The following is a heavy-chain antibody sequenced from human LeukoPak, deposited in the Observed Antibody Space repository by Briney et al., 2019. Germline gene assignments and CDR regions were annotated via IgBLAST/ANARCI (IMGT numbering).Heavy chain of an antibody. J-gene: IGHJ4*02. CDR2: NSYSGNT. CDR3: ARVGSGSFDY. D-gene: IGHD1-26*01. V-gene: IGHV4-59*01. CDR1: GGSISSYY. Sequence: SETLSLTCPVSGGSISSYYWSWIRQPPGNELEWIGYNSYSGNTNYNPSLKSRVTISVDTSKNHFSLNLSSVTAADTAVYYCARVGSGSFDYWGQGTLVTVSS.